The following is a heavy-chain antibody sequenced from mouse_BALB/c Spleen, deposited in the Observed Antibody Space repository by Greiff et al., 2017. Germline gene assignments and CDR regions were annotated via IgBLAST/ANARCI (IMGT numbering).Heavy chain of an antibody. CDR2: ISSGGST. Sequence: EVMLVESGGGLVKPGGSLKLSCAASGFTFSSYAMSWVRQTPEKRLEWVASISSGGSTYYPDSVKGRFTISRDNARNILYLQMSSLRSEDTAMYYCASRGLLRGAMDYWGQGTSVTVSS. CDR1: GFTFSSYA. V-gene: IGHV5-6-5*01. D-gene: IGHD1-1*01. J-gene: IGHJ4*01. CDR3: ASRGLLRGAMDY.